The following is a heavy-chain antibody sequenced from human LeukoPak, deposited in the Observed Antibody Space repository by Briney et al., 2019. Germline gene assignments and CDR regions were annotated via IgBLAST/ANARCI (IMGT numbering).Heavy chain of an antibody. Sequence: QPGGSLRLSCAASGFTFSGSALHWVHQASGKGLEWVGRIRSTANGYATAYAASVKGRFTISRDDSKNTAYLQMDSLKTEDTAVYYCTGNYYGSGSYADFDYWGQGTLVTVSS. D-gene: IGHD3-10*01. CDR2: IRSTANGYAT. CDR1: GFTFSGSA. J-gene: IGHJ4*02. V-gene: IGHV3-73*01. CDR3: TGNYYGSGSYADFDY.